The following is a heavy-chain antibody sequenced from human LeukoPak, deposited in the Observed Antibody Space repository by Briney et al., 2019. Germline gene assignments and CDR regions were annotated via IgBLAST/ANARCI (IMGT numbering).Heavy chain of an antibody. J-gene: IGHJ3*02. CDR1: GFTFSSYA. CDR2: ISSNGGST. D-gene: IGHD2-2*01. Sequence: GGSLRLSCAASGFTFSSYAMHWVRQAPGKGLEYVSVISSNGGSTYYANSVKGRFTISRDNSKNTLYLQMGSLRAEDMAVYYCARDLKGQYQDAFDIWGQGTVVTVSS. V-gene: IGHV3-64*01. CDR3: ARDLKGQYQDAFDI.